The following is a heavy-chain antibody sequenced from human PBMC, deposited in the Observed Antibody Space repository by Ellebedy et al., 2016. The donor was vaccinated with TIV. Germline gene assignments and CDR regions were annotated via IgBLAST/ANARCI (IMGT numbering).Heavy chain of an antibody. V-gene: IGHV1-46*01. CDR1: GYTFTSYY. CDR3: ARGVEKLGDFDY. Sequence: ASVKVSCXASGYTFTSYYMHWVRQAPGQGLEWMGIINPSGGSTSYAQKFQGRVTMTRDTSISTAYMELSRLRSDDTAVYYCARGVEKLGDFDYWGQGTLVTVSS. CDR2: INPSGGST. J-gene: IGHJ4*02. D-gene: IGHD5-24*01.